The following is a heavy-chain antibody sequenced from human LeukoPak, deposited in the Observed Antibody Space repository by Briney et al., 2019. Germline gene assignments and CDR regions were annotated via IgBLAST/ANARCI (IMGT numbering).Heavy chain of an antibody. D-gene: IGHD2-2*01. CDR2: IYYSGST. V-gene: IGHV4-59*08. CDR3: ARGGFGVLGCSSTSCQGPRRWDWFDP. J-gene: IGHJ5*02. Sequence: SETLSLTCTVSGGSISSYYWSWIRQPPGKGLEWIGYIYYSGSTNYNPSLKSRVTISVDTSKNQFSLKLSSVTAADTAVYYCARGGFGVLGCSSTSCQGPRRWDWFDPWGQGTLVTVSS. CDR1: GGSISSYY.